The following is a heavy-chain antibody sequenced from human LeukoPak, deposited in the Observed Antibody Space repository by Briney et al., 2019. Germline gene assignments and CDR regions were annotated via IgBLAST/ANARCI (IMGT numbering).Heavy chain of an antibody. CDR2: ISSSSSTI. V-gene: IGHV3-48*01. CDR1: GFTFSSYS. CDR3: ARGYVLGFLEWLSYFDY. D-gene: IGHD3-3*01. Sequence: GGSLRLSCAASGFTFSSYSMNWVRQAPGKGLEWVSYISSSSSTIYYADSVQGRFTISRDNAKNSLYLQMNSLRAEDTAVYYCARGYVLGFLEWLSYFDYWGQGTLVTVSS. J-gene: IGHJ4*02.